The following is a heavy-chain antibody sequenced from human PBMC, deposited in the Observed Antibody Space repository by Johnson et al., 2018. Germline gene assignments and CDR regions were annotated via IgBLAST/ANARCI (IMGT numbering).Heavy chain of an antibody. CDR2: ISGSGGST. J-gene: IGHJ3*02. Sequence: VQLVQSGGGLVQPGGSLRLSCAASGFAFSNYAMSWVRQAPGKGLEWVSGISGSGGSTYYADPVKGRFTISRDNSNNTLDLQMNSLRAEDTAVYYCAKDYGNTGAFDIWGQGTVVAVSS. V-gene: IGHV3-23*04. CDR3: AKDYGNTGAFDI. CDR1: GFAFSNYA. D-gene: IGHD4-11*01.